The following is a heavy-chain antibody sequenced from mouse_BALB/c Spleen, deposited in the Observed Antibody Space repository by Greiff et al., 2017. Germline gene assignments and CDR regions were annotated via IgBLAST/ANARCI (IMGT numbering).Heavy chain of an antibody. Sequence: VQLQQSGAELVRPGTSVKVSCKASGYAFTNYLIEWVKQRPGQGREWIGVINPGSGGTNYNEKFKGKATMTADKSSSTAYMQLSSLTSDDSSVYFCARAYYRYDYFDYWGQGTTLTVSS. CDR3: ARAYYRYDYFDY. V-gene: IGHV1-54*01. J-gene: IGHJ2*01. CDR1: GYAFTNYL. D-gene: IGHD2-14*01. CDR2: INPGSGGT.